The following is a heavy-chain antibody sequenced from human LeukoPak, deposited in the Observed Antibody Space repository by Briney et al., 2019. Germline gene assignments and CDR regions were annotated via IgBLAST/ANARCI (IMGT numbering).Heavy chain of an antibody. CDR3: AKGTDFDS. J-gene: IGHJ4*02. CDR2: ITGSGAST. V-gene: IGHV3-23*01. D-gene: IGHD2-2*01. CDR1: GFTFSGYG. Sequence: PGGSLRLSCAASGFTFSGYGMSWVRQAPGKGLEWVSTITGSGASTYYADSVKGRFTISRDNSKNTLYLQMNSLRAEDTAVYYCAKGTDFDSWGQGTLVTVSS.